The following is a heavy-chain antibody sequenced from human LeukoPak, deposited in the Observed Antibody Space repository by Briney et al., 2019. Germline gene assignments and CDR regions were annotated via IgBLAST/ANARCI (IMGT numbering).Heavy chain of an antibody. J-gene: IGHJ4*02. Sequence: PGGSLRLSCAASGFTFSSYEMNWVRQAPGKGLEWVSYISSSGSTIYYADSVKGRFTISRDNAKSSLYLQMNSLRAEDTAVYYCARDKAPGVYSSGWYDYWGQGTLVTVSS. V-gene: IGHV3-48*03. CDR2: ISSSGSTI. CDR3: ARDKAPGVYSSGWYDY. CDR1: GFTFSSYE. D-gene: IGHD6-19*01.